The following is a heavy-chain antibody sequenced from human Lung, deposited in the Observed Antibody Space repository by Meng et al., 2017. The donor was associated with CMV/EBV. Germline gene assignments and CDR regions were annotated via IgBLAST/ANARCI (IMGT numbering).Heavy chain of an antibody. CDR3: AREGGSTADWFDP. CDR1: GYTFTGYF. D-gene: IGHD2-2*01. Sequence: KASGYTFTGYFMPWVRQAPGQGLEWMGWINPNSGGTNYAQKFQGRVTMTRDTSISTAYMELSRLRSDDTAVYYCAREGGSTADWFDPWGQGTLVTVSS. CDR2: INPNSGGT. J-gene: IGHJ5*02. V-gene: IGHV1-2*02.